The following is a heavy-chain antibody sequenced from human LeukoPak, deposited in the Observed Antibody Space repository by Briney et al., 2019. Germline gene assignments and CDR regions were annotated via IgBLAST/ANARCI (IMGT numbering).Heavy chain of an antibody. J-gene: IGHJ6*03. CDR3: AKEYAGSHYYYYYMDV. Sequence: GGSLRLSCAASGFTFSSYAMSWVRQAPGKGLEWVSAISGSGGSTYYADSVKGRFTISRDNSRQTLYLQMNSLRAEDTAVYYCAKEYAGSHYYYYYMDVWGKGTTVTVSS. CDR1: GFTFSSYA. CDR2: ISGSGGST. V-gene: IGHV3-23*01.